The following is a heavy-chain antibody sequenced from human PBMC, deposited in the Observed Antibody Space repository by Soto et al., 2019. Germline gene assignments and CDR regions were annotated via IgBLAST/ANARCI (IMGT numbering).Heavy chain of an antibody. D-gene: IGHD5-12*01. J-gene: IGHJ6*02. CDR1: GFTFSSYA. V-gene: IGHV3-30-3*01. CDR2: ISYDGSNK. Sequence: HPGGSLRLSCAASGFTFSSYAMHWVRQAPGKGLEWVAVISYDGSNKYYADSVKGRFTISRDNSKNTLYLQMNSLRAEDTAVYYCARDIVATINYYYYGMDVWGQGTTVTVSS. CDR3: ARDIVATINYYYYGMDV.